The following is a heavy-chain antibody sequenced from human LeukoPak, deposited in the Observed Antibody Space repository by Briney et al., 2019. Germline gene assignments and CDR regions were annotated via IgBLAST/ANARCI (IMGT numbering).Heavy chain of an antibody. CDR3: AEDFADITMVRGVIMRAFDI. D-gene: IGHD3-10*01. V-gene: IGHV3-23*01. J-gene: IGHJ3*02. CDR1: GFTFSSYA. Sequence: GGSLRLSCAASGFTFSSYAMSWVRQAPGKGLEWVSAISGSGGSTYYADSVKGRFTISRDNSKNTLYLQMNSLRAEDTAVYYCAEDFADITMVRGVIMRAFDIWGQGTMVTVSS. CDR2: ISGSGGST.